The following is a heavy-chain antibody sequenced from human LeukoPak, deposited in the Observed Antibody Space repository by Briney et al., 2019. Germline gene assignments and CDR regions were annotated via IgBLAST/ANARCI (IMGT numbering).Heavy chain of an antibody. CDR3: ARDVRRNNSSHIDC. V-gene: IGHV1-2*02. J-gene: IGHJ4*02. Sequence: GASVKVSCKASGYTFTGYFMHWVRQAPGQGPEWMGWINPNSGGTNYAQKFQGRVTMTRDTSINTTYMELSRLKSDDTAVYYCARDVRRNNSSHIDCWGQGALVTASS. CDR1: GYTFTGYF. D-gene: IGHD6-13*01. CDR2: INPNSGGT.